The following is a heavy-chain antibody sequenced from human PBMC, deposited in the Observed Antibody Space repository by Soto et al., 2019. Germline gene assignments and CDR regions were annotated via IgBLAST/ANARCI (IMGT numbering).Heavy chain of an antibody. CDR3: ARDRPTTFSADL. J-gene: IGHJ3*01. D-gene: IGHD5-12*01. Sequence: EVQLVESGGGLVQPGGSLRLSCTASGFTFTDHSMNWVRHAPGKGLEWLSYINDISNAIHYVDSVKGRFAMSRDNAKKSVFLQRNSLRVEDTGVYYCARDRPTTFSADLWGQGTVVTVSS. CDR2: INDISNAI. V-gene: IGHV3-48*04. CDR1: GFTFTDHS.